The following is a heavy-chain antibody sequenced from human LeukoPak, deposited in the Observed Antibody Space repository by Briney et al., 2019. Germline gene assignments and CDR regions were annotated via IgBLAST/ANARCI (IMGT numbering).Heavy chain of an antibody. V-gene: IGHV3-7*01. J-gene: IGHJ4*02. CDR3: ARDLGWLQSDY. D-gene: IGHD5-24*01. CDR2: IKKDGSEQ. CDR1: GFSFSDHW. Sequence: RGSLRLSCVASGFSFSDHWMNWFRQAPGKRLEWVATIKKDGSEQYYVDSMKGRLTISRDNAKNSVYLQIHNLRAEDTAVYYCARDLGWLQSDYWGQGTLVTVSS.